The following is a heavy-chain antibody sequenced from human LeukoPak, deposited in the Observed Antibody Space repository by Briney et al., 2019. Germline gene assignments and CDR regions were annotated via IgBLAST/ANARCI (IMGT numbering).Heavy chain of an antibody. J-gene: IGHJ4*02. D-gene: IGHD3-16*01. V-gene: IGHV3-53*01. CDR3: GRGVYGHARGRPAYHFGS. CDR2: FGTGGRA. CDR1: GFSLRDNV. Sequence: GGSLRLSCAVFGFSLRDNVMTWGRRAPGQGVGWVSVFGTGGRAFHPDSARGRFTTSRYSSTSTLYIEMNSLRVDDTDVQYCGRGVYGHARGRPAYHFGSWGQGSLVTVSS.